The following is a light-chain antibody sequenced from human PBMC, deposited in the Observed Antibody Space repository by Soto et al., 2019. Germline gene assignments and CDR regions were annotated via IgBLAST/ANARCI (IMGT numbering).Light chain of an antibody. J-gene: IGKJ1*01. Sequence: DIQMTQSPSTLSASVGDRVIITCRASQSISSWLAWYQQKPGEAPNLLIYKASTLASGVPSRFSGSGSGTEFTLTISSLKPDDFATYYCQQYNTYSTFGPGTKVDIK. V-gene: IGKV1-5*03. CDR2: KAS. CDR1: QSISSW. CDR3: QQYNTYST.